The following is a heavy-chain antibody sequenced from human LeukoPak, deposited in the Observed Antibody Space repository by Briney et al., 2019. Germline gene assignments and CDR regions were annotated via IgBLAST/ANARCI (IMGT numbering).Heavy chain of an antibody. CDR3: ARDLPGLVWFGN. CDR1: GFTFASHS. D-gene: IGHD3-10*01. J-gene: IGHJ4*02. Sequence: PVGSLRLSCAASGFTFASHSMTWVRQAPGKGLEWVSAITTSGDNTYYAESVRGRFTISRDNSKNTLSLQMNSLRVEDTAVYYCARDLPGLVWFGNWGQGSLVTVSS. CDR2: ITTSGDNT. V-gene: IGHV3-23*01.